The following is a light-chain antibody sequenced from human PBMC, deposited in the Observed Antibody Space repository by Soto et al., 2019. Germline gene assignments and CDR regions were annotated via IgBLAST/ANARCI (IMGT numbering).Light chain of an antibody. CDR2: GNS. CDR1: SSNICAGYD. V-gene: IGLV1-40*01. J-gene: IGLJ1*01. CDR3: QSYDSSLSGSDYV. Sequence: QSVLTPPPSVSGAPGQRVTISCTGSSSNICAGYDVHWNQRLPGTARKLLIYGNSNRPSGVPDRFSGSKSGTSASLAITGLQAEDEADYYCQSYDSSLSGSDYVFGSGTKLTVL.